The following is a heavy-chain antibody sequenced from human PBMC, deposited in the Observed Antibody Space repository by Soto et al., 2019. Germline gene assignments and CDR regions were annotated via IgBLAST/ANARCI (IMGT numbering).Heavy chain of an antibody. CDR1: GGTFSSYA. Sequence: GALVKVSCKASGGTFSSYAISWVRQAPGQGLEWMGGIIPIFGTANYAQKFQGRVTITADESTSTAYMELSSLRSEDTAVYYCATEAFYSSGFRVFDYWGQGTLVTVSS. D-gene: IGHD6-19*01. J-gene: IGHJ4*02. CDR2: IIPIFGTA. V-gene: IGHV1-69*13. CDR3: ATEAFYSSGFRVFDY.